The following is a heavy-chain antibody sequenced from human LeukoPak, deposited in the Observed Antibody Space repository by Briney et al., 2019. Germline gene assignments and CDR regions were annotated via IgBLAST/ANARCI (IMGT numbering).Heavy chain of an antibody. CDR1: GFTFSSYW. CDR3: ARDLSPTAARKDY. D-gene: IGHD2-2*01. J-gene: IGHJ4*02. CDR2: INRDGSEMY. V-gene: IGHV3-7*01. Sequence: GGSLRLSCAASGFTFSSYWMSWVRQAPGKGLQWVADINRDGSEMYYYVDYVKGRFTIPRDIGRNSLFLQMSSLRAEDTGLYYCARDLSPTAARKDYWGQGTLVTVSS.